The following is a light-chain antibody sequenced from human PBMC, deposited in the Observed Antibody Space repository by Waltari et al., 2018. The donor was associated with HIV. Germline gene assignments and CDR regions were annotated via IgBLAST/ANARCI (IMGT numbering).Light chain of an antibody. CDR3: QQYYSPPPT. CDR2: WAS. V-gene: IGKV4-1*01. Sequence: DVVMTQSPDALAVSLGERATINCKATPSVFYTPNAKNYIAWYQQRPGQGPKLLIYWASTREFGVSARFSGSGSGTNFTLTITSLQAEDVAVYYCQQYYSPPPTFGQGTKVEIK. CDR1: PSVFYTPNAKNY. J-gene: IGKJ1*01.